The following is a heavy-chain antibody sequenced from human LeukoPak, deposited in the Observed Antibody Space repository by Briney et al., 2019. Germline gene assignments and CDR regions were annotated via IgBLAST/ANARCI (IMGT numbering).Heavy chain of an antibody. D-gene: IGHD3-10*01. Sequence: SETLSLTCTVSGGSISSYYWSWIRQPPGKGLEWIGYIYYSGSTKYNPSLKSRVTISVDTSKNQFSLKLSSVTAADTAVYYCARGSLYGSGPYYYYYYGMDVWGQGTTVTVSS. J-gene: IGHJ6*02. CDR3: ARGSLYGSGPYYYYYYGMDV. CDR1: GGSISSYY. V-gene: IGHV4-59*12. CDR2: IYYSGST.